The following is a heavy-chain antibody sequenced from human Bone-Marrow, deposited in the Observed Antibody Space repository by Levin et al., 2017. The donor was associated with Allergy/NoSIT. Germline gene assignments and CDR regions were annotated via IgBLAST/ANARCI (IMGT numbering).Heavy chain of an antibody. CDR3: AKDPSYDFLSRGNWFDP. J-gene: IGHJ5*02. CDR2: ISGSGGST. Sequence: GSLKISCAASGFTFSSYAMSWVRQAPGKGLEWVSAISGSGGSTYYADSVKGRFTISRDNSKNTLYLQMNSLRAEDTAVYYCAKDPSYDFLSRGNWFDPWGQGTLVTVSS. CDR1: GFTFSSYA. D-gene: IGHD3-3*01. V-gene: IGHV3-23*01.